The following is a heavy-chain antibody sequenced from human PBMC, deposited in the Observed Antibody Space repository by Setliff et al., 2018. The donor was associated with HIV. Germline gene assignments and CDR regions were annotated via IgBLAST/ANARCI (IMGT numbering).Heavy chain of an antibody. CDR1: GYTFIRYG. CDR2: ISAYSGKT. CDR3: ARGDTSGYYNFDY. D-gene: IGHD3-22*01. Sequence: ASVKVSCKASGYTFIRYGISWVRQAPGQGLEWMGWISAYSGKTNYAQKFQGRVTMTTDTSTSTAYMELSSLRSEDTAVYYCARGDTSGYYNFDYWGQGTLVTVSS. J-gene: IGHJ4*02. V-gene: IGHV1-18*01.